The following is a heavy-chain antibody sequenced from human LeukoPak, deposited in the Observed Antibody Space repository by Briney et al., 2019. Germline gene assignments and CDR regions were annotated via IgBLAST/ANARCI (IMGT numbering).Heavy chain of an antibody. D-gene: IGHD6-19*01. CDR3: ARAIAVAGLALGY. V-gene: IGHV3-74*01. CDR1: GFTFSSYW. CDR2: INSDASST. J-gene: IGHJ4*02. Sequence: PGGSLRLSCAASGFTFSSYWMHWVRQAPGKGLVCVSRINSDASSTSYADSVKGRFTISRDNAKHTLYLQMNSLRAEDTAVYYCARAIAVAGLALGYWGQGTLVTVSS.